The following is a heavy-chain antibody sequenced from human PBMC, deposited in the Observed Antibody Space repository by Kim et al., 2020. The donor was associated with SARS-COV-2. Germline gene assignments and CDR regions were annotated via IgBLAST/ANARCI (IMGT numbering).Heavy chain of an antibody. CDR3: ARGPNAAVLRFLECFYYFYY. D-gene: IGHD3-3*01. V-gene: IGHV4-4*02. Sequence: SETVSITCAVSGGSISSSNWWSWVRQPPGKGLEWIGEIYHSGSTNYNPSLKSRVTISVDKSKNQFSLKLSSVTAADTAVYYCARGPNAAVLRFLECFYYFYYLGQGTLVTVSS. CDR1: GGSISSSNW. CDR2: IYHSGST. J-gene: IGHJ4*02.